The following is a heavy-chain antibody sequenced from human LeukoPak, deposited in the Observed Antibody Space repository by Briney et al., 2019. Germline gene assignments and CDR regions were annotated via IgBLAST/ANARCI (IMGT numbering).Heavy chain of an antibody. CDR1: GDSISNYF. V-gene: IGHV4-59*01. J-gene: IGHJ3*02. CDR3: ARGGGYYYGSGSPAGAFDI. D-gene: IGHD3-10*01. CDR2: IYYSGST. Sequence: SETLSLTCTVSGDSISNYFWSWIRQPPGKGLEWIGYIYYSGSTNYNPSLKSRVTISVDTSKNQFSLKLSSVTAADTAVYYCARGGGYYYGSGSPAGAFDIWGQGTMVTVSS.